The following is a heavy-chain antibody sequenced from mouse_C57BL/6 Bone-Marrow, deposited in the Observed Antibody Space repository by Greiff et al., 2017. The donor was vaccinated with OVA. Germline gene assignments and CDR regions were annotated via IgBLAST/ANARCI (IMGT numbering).Heavy chain of an antibody. CDR2: ISGGGGNT. Sequence: EVMLVESGGGLVKPGGSLKLSCAASGFTFSSYTMSWVRQTPEKRLEWVATISGGGGNTYYPDSVKGRFTISRDNAKNTLYLQMSSLRSEDTALYYCARHGYYGSRGDYFDYWGQGTTLTVSS. D-gene: IGHD1-1*01. V-gene: IGHV5-9*01. CDR3: ARHGYYGSRGDYFDY. J-gene: IGHJ2*01. CDR1: GFTFSSYT.